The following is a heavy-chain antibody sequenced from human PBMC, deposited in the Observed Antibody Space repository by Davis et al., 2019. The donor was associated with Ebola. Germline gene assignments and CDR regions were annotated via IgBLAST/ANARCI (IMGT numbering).Heavy chain of an antibody. CDR2: ISYSGST. D-gene: IGHD6-6*01. V-gene: IGHV4-31*03. Sequence: MPSETLSLTCTVSGASISSGGYYWSWIRQHPGKGLEWIGYISYSGSTNYNPSLETRVTISVDTSQNQFSLKLSSVTATDTAVYYCARRRIAARPIDYWGQGTLVTVSS. CDR3: ARRRIAARPIDY. CDR1: GASISSGGYY. J-gene: IGHJ4*02.